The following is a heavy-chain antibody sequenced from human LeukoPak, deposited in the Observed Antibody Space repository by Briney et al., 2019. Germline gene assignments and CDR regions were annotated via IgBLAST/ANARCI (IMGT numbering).Heavy chain of an antibody. Sequence: SETPSLTCTVSGGSISSYYWSWIRQPPGKGLEWIGYIYYSGSTDYNPSLKSRVTISVDTSKNQFSLKLSSVTAADTAVYYCARAGGYYDSSGYYFYWGQGTLVTVSS. J-gene: IGHJ4*02. CDR3: ARAGGYYDSSGYYFY. D-gene: IGHD3-22*01. CDR2: IYYSGST. CDR1: GGSISSYY. V-gene: IGHV4-59*01.